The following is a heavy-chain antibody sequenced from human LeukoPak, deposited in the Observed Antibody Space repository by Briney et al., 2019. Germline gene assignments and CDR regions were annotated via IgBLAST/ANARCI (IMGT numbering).Heavy chain of an antibody. CDR2: ISSSGSTI. CDR1: GFTFSSYE. V-gene: IGHV3-48*03. CDR3: ARDGVRGYCSSTSCYFD. J-gene: IGHJ4*02. D-gene: IGHD2-2*01. Sequence: PGGSLRLSCAASGFTFSSYEMNWVRQAPGKGLVWVSYISSSGSTIYYADSVKGRFTISRDNAKNSLYLQMNSLRAEDTAVYYCARDGVRGYCSSTSCYFDWGQGTLVTVSS.